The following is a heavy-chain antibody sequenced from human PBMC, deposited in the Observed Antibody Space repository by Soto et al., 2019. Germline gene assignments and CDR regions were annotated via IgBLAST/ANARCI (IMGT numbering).Heavy chain of an antibody. V-gene: IGHV5-10-1*01. D-gene: IGHD3-22*01. CDR1: GYSSAGYW. CDR2: IDPSDSQT. J-gene: IGHJ4*01. Sequence: PGESLKISCKGSGYSSAGYWITWVRQKPGKGLEGMGRIDPSDSQTYYSPSFRGHVTISATKSITTVFLRWSSLWDSDTDMYYCPSQISDSDRGRNFQHYF. CDR3: PSQISDSDRGRNFQHYF.